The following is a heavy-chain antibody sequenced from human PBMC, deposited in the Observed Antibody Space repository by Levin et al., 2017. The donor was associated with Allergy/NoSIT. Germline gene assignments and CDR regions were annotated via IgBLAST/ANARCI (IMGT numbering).Heavy chain of an antibody. D-gene: IGHD6-13*01. J-gene: IGHJ5*02. CDR1: GYTFTGYY. V-gene: IGHV1-2*06. CDR3: ARGGQQLDNRLGWFDP. Sequence: ASVKVSCKASGYTFTGYYMHWVRKAPGQGLEWVGRINPHSGGTNYAQKFQGRVTMTRDTSISTAYMEVSRLRSDDTAVYFCARGGQQLDNRLGWFDPWGQGTLVTVSS. CDR2: INPHSGGT.